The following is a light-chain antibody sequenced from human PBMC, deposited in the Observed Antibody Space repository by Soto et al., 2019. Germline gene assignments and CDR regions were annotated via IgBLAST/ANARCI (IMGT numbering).Light chain of an antibody. CDR1: QGVTTN. CDR3: QQRSNWPLFT. Sequence: EIVMTQSPASLSVSPGERVTLSCRAGQGVTTNFAWYQQKSGQSPRLLIYDVSTRATGVPARFSGTGSETDFTLTISGLQSEDSAVYFCQQRSNWPLFTFGPGTKVDIK. J-gene: IGKJ3*01. CDR2: DVS. V-gene: IGKV3-15*01.